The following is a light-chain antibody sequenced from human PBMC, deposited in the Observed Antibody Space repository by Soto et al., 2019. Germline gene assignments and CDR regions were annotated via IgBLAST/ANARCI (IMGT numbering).Light chain of an antibody. V-gene: IGKV3-15*01. CDR2: GAS. J-gene: IGKJ2*01. CDR3: QQYNNWPPYT. Sequence: EIVLTQSPGTVSLSPGERATLSCRASQSVRDNYLAWYQQKPGQAPSLLIYGASTRATGIPARFSGSGSGTEFTLTISSLQSEDFAVYYCQQYNNWPPYTFGQGTKLEIK. CDR1: QSVRDN.